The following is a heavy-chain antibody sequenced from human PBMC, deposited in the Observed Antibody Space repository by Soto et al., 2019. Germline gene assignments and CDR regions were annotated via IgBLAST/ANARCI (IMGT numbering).Heavy chain of an antibody. CDR3: ARDERGYNYVSDYGLDV. D-gene: IGHD5-18*01. CDR2: IIPTLDIV. Sequence: QVQLVQSGAELKKPGSSVKVSCEASEGTFNSHTIIAWVRQAPGQGPEWMGRIIPTLDIVDYAQKFQDRVTITADRPTNTAFMELRSLVSEDTAVYYCARDERGYNYVSDYGLDVWGQGTTVTVS. CDR1: EGTFNSHT. J-gene: IGHJ6*02. V-gene: IGHV1-69*08.